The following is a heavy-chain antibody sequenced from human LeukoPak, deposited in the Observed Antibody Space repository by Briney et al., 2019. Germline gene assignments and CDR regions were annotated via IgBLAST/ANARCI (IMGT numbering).Heavy chain of an antibody. CDR2: IYNSGST. V-gene: IGHV4-59*01. J-gene: IGHJ4*02. D-gene: IGHD6-19*01. Sequence: PSETLSLTCTVSGGSLGSDYWSWIRQPPGKGLEWIGFIYNSGSTNYNPSLRSRVTISVDTSNNQFSPKLSSVTAADTAVYYCARGGCSSGSCGWNYFDHWGQGTLVTVSS. CDR1: GGSLGSDY. CDR3: ARGGCSSGSCGWNYFDH.